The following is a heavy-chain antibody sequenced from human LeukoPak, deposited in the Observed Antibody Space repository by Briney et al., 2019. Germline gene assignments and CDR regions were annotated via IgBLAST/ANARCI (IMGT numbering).Heavy chain of an antibody. D-gene: IGHD3-22*01. J-gene: IGHJ3*02. CDR1: GGSISSDY. CDR2: IYYSGST. CDR3: ARDRYYYDTSGPPLDI. V-gene: IGHV4-59*12. Sequence: SETLSLTCTVSGGSISSDYWSWIRQPPGKGLEWIGYIYYSGSTNYNPSLKSRVTISVDTSKNQFSLKLSSVTAADTAVYYCARDRYYYDTSGPPLDIWGQGTMVTVSS.